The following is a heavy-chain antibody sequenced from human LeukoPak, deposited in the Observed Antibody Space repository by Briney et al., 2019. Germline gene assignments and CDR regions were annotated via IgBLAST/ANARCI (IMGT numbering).Heavy chain of an antibody. CDR1: GGSLSTTNNY. V-gene: IGHV4-34*01. J-gene: IGHJ4*02. CDR3: ARGLELRGGDDY. Sequence: PSETLSLTCSVSGGSLSTTNNYWNWIRQPPGKGLEWIGEINHSGSTNYNPSLKSRVTISVDTSKNQFSLKLSSVTAADTAVYYCARGLELRGGDDYWGQGTLVTVSS. CDR2: INHSGST. D-gene: IGHD3-16*01.